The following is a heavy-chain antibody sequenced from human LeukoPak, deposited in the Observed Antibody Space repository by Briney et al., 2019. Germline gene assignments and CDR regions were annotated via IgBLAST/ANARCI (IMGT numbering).Heavy chain of an antibody. CDR2: ISYDGSNK. CDR3: EKESLRYSSSWTQVDY. V-gene: IGHV3-30*18. Sequence: PGRSLRLSCAASGFTFSSYGMHWVRQAPGKGLEWVAVISYDGSNKYYADSVKGRFTISRDNSKNTLYLQMNSLRAEDTAVYYCEKESLRYSSSWTQVDYWGQGTLVTVSS. D-gene: IGHD6-13*01. CDR1: GFTFSSYG. J-gene: IGHJ4*02.